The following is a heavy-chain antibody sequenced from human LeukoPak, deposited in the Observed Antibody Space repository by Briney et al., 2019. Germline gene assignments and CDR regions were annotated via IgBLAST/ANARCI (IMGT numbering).Heavy chain of an antibody. CDR2: ISGSGGST. J-gene: IGHJ4*02. CDR1: GFTFSSYA. V-gene: IGHV3-23*01. CDR3: AKGYCSSTSCKETFFDY. D-gene: IGHD2-2*01. Sequence: PAGSLRLSCAASGFTFSSYAMSWVRQPPGKGLEWVSAISGSGGSTYYFVKGRFTISTDNSKNTLYLQINSLRAEDTAVYYCAKGYCSSTSCKETFFDYWGQGTLVTVSS.